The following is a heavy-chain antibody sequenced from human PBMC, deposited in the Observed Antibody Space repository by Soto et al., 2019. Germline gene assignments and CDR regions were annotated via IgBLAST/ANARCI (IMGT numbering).Heavy chain of an antibody. Sequence: QVQLVQSGAEVKKPGSSVKVSCKASGGTFSSYAISWVRQAPGQGLEWMGGIIPIFGTANYAQKFQGRVTITADKSTSTAYMELSSLRSEDTAVYYCARVGDCSSTRCHEGTNGLDVGGQGTTVTVSS. D-gene: IGHD2-2*01. CDR3: ARVGDCSSTRCHEGTNGLDV. CDR2: IIPIFGTA. CDR1: GGTFSSYA. V-gene: IGHV1-69*06. J-gene: IGHJ6*02.